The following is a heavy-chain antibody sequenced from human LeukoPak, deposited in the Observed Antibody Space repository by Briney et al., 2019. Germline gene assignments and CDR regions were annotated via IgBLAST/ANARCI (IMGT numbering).Heavy chain of an antibody. V-gene: IGHV5-51*01. CDR3: ARGTTGNWFDP. CDR1: GYTFTSYW. J-gene: IGHJ5*02. CDR2: IYPGDSDT. D-gene: IGHD4-11*01. Sequence: GASVKVSCKASGYTFTSYWIGWVRQMPGKGLEWMGIIYPGDSDTRYSPSFQGQVTISADKSISAAYLQWSSLKASDTAMYYCARGTTGNWFDPWGQGTLVTVSS.